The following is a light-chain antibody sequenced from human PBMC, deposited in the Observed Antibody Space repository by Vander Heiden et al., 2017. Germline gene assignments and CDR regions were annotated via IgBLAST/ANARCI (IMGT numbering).Light chain of an antibody. J-gene: IGLJ1*01. CDR2: DDS. V-gene: IGLV3-21*02. Sequence: SYVLTQPPSVSVAPGQTASITCGGYNIGGRPVHRYQPNPGQAPLLVVFDDSDRPSGIPERFSGSNSRNTATLTISRVEAGDEADYYCQVWDTNSDLVFGPGTKVSVL. CDR3: QVWDTNSDLV. CDR1: NIGGRP.